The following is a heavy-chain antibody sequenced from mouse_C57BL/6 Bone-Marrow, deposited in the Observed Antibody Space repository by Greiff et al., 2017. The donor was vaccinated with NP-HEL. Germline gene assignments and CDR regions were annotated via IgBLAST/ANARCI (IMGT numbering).Heavy chain of an antibody. D-gene: IGHD1-1*02. CDR3: AREDTIYFDY. V-gene: IGHV3-6*01. Sequence: EVQLQQSGPGLVKPSQSLSLSCSVSGFSITSGYYSYLLRPFPGNQLEWMGFIGYDGSTNYNQYLKNRFSITRDKSKNQFFLKLKSVTTEDTATYDCAREDTIYFDYWGQGTTLTVSS. J-gene: IGHJ2*01. CDR1: GFSITSGYY. CDR2: IGYDGST.